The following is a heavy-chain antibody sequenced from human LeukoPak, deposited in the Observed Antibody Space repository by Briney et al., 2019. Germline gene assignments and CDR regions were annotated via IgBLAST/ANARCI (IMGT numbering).Heavy chain of an antibody. CDR1: GFTFSSYW. CDR3: ARIGYSSSSFDF. CDR2: IKQDGTEK. J-gene: IGHJ4*02. V-gene: IGHV3-7*01. D-gene: IGHD6-6*01. Sequence: GGSLRLSCAASGFTFSSYWMSWVRQAPGKGLEWVANIKQDGTEKYYVDSVKGRFTISRDNAKNSLYLQMNSLRVEDTAVYYCARIGYSSSSFDFWGQGTLVTVSS.